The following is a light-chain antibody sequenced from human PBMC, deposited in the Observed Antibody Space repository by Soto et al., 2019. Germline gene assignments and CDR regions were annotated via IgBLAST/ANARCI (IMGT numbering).Light chain of an antibody. CDR2: KAS. V-gene: IGKV1-5*03. Sequence: DIQVTQSPSTLSASVGDRVTITCRASQSIGSWLAWYQQKPGKAPKIVISKASNLESGVPSRFSGSGSGTDFTLTISSLQPDDFATYYCQNYDGYPFSFGGGTKVEIK. CDR3: QNYDGYPFS. J-gene: IGKJ4*01. CDR1: QSIGSW.